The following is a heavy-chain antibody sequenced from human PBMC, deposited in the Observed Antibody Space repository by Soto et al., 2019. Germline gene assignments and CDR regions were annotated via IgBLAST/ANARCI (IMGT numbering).Heavy chain of an antibody. D-gene: IGHD3-22*01. Sequence: LSLTCTVSGGSISSGGYYWGWIRQHPGKGLEWIGYIYYSGSTYYNPSLKSRVTISVDTSKNEFSLKLSSVTAADTAVYYCARGGSGFFLLHLLYGMDVWGQGTTVTVSS. J-gene: IGHJ6*02. CDR1: GGSISSGGYY. CDR3: ARGGSGFFLLHLLYGMDV. V-gene: IGHV4-31*03. CDR2: IYYSGST.